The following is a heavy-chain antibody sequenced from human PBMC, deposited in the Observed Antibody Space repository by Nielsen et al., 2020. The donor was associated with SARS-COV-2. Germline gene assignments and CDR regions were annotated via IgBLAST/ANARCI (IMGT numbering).Heavy chain of an antibody. V-gene: IGHV1-2*04. CDR2: INPNSGGT. CDR3: ARGLNPTAMAPFCY. D-gene: IGHD5-18*01. J-gene: IGHJ4*02. CDR1: GYTFTGYY. Sequence: GESLKISCKASGYTFTGYYMHWVRQAPGQGLEWMGWINPNSGGTNYAQKFQGWVTMTRDTSISTAYMELSRLRSDDTAVYYCARGLNPTAMAPFCYWGQGTLVTVSS.